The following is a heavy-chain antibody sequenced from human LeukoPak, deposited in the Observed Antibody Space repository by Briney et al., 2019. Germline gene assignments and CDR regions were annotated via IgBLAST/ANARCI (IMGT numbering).Heavy chain of an antibody. Sequence: ASVNVSCKASGYTFTGYYMHWVRQAPGQGLEWMGWINPNSGSTKYAQKFQGRVTMTRDTSITTAYMELTSLEFDDTAVYYCARTRLTGDPYEAFDIWGQGTMVTVSS. V-gene: IGHV1-2*02. CDR1: GYTFTGYY. CDR3: ARTRLTGDPYEAFDI. D-gene: IGHD7-27*01. CDR2: INPNSGST. J-gene: IGHJ3*02.